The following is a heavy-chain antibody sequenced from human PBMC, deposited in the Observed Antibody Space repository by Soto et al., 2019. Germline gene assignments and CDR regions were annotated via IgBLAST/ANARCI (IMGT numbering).Heavy chain of an antibody. CDR3: ARDLTYGSGMDV. CDR1: GFTFSSYA. V-gene: IGHV3-30-3*01. Sequence: GGSLRLSCAASGFTFSSYAMRWVRQAPGKGLEWVAVISYDGSNKYYADSVKGRFTISRDNSKNTLYLQMNSLRAEDTAVYYCARDLTYGSGMDVRGQGTTVTVSS. D-gene: IGHD3-10*01. CDR2: ISYDGSNK. J-gene: IGHJ6*02.